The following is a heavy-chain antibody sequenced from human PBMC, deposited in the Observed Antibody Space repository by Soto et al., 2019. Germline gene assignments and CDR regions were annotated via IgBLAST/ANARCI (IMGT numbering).Heavy chain of an antibody. Sequence: QVQLVQSGAEVKEPGSSVKVSCKVSGDTFNKYTINWVRQAPGQGLEWMAGIIPIYGTANYALKFHDRIKVTADESTATAYMELNSLTSEDTAIYYCARDGHGYNYWYVDLWGRGTLITVSS. CDR1: GDTFNKYT. CDR2: IIPIYGTA. V-gene: IGHV1-69*01. CDR3: ARDGHGYNYWYVDL. J-gene: IGHJ2*01. D-gene: IGHD5-12*01.